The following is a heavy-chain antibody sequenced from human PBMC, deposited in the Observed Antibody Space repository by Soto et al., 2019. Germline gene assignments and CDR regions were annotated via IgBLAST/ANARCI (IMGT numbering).Heavy chain of an antibody. Sequence: EVQLVESGGGLVKPGGSLRLSWAASGFTFTRFNMNWVRQAPGKGLEWVSSISSTTNYIYYGDSMKGRFTISRDNAKNSLYLEMNSLRAEDTAVYYCARESEDLTSNFDYWGQGTLVTVSS. J-gene: IGHJ4*02. CDR1: GFTFTRFN. CDR3: ARESEDLTSNFDY. CDR2: ISSTTNYI. V-gene: IGHV3-21*06.